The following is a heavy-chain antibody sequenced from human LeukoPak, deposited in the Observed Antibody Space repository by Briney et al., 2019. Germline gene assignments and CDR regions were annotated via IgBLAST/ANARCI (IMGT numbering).Heavy chain of an antibody. CDR1: GGSISSYY. D-gene: IGHD6-13*01. Sequence: PSETLSLTCTVSGGSISSYYWSWIRQPPGKGLEWIGYIYYSGSTNYNPSLKSRGTISVDTSKNQFSLKLSSVTAADTAVYYCASSRKGIAAAGNFDYWGQGTLVTVSS. CDR2: IYYSGST. V-gene: IGHV4-59*01. J-gene: IGHJ4*02. CDR3: ASSRKGIAAAGNFDY.